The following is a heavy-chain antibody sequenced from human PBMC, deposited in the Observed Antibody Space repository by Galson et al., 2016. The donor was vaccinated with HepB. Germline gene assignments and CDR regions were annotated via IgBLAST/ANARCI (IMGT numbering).Heavy chain of an antibody. Sequence: SLRLSCAASGFIFDDYSMHWVRQAPGKGLEWVSLINWNGGRTFYAASVKGRFTISIDNSRNSLYLQIHSLTIEDNAFYYCAKDRGGSGWNFFDSWGQGTLVTVSS. J-gene: IGHJ4*02. CDR1: GFIFDDYS. CDR2: INWNGGRT. V-gene: IGHV3-43*01. D-gene: IGHD3-3*01. CDR3: AKDRGGSGWNFFDS.